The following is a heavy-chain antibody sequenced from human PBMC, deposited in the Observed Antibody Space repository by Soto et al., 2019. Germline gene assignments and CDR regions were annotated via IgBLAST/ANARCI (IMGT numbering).Heavy chain of an antibody. Sequence: EVQLLESGGGLVQPGGFLRLSCAASGFTFSSKSMSWVRQPPGKGLEWVSGISGSGGSTYYADSVKGRFTISRDNSKNTVFLQMNSMRAEDTAVYYCARDESSSMYYFAYWGQGTLVTVSS. V-gene: IGHV3-23*01. CDR3: ARDESSSMYYFAY. CDR2: ISGSGGST. J-gene: IGHJ4*02. D-gene: IGHD6-13*01. CDR1: GFTFSSKS.